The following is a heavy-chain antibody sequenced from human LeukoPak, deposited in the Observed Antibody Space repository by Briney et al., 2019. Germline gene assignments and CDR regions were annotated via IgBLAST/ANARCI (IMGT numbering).Heavy chain of an antibody. CDR3: ARGLVRGGGTLDY. Sequence: GASVKVSCKASGGTFSSYAISWVRQAPGQGLEWMGGIIPIFGTANYAQKFQGRVTITADESTSTAYMELSSLRSEDTAVYYCARGLVRGGGTLDYWGQGTLVTVSS. CDR1: GGTFSSYA. D-gene: IGHD3-10*01. CDR2: IIPIFGTA. V-gene: IGHV1-69*13. J-gene: IGHJ4*02.